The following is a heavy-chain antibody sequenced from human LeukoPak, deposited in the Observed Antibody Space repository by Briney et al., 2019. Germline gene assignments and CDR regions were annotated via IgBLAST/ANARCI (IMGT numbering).Heavy chain of an antibody. D-gene: IGHD5-12*01. Sequence: PGGSLRLSCAASGFTFSSYWMHWVRQAPGKGLAWVSRINSDGSSTTYTDSVKGRFTISRDNSKNTLYLQMNSLRAEDTAVYYCARDSRRARILNAFDIWGQGTMVTVSS. CDR2: INSDGSST. CDR1: GFTFSSYW. V-gene: IGHV3-74*01. CDR3: ARDSRRARILNAFDI. J-gene: IGHJ3*02.